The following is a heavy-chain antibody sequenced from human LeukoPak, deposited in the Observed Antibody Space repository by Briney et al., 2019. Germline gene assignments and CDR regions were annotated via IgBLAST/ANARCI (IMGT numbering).Heavy chain of an antibody. CDR3: AKDRMYCSSITCWGWFDP. J-gene: IGHJ5*02. CDR1: GFTFSSYP. CDR2: ITGSGGTT. Sequence: GGSLRLSCAASGFTFSSYPMSWVRQSPGKGLEWVSTITGSGGTTYYADSVKGRFTISRDNSKNTLYLQMNSLRAEDTAVYYCAKDRMYCSSITCWGWFDPWGQGTLVTVSS. V-gene: IGHV3-23*01. D-gene: IGHD2-2*01.